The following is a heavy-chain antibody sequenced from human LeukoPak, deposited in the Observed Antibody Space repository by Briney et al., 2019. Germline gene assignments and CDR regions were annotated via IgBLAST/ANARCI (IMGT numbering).Heavy chain of an antibody. CDR1: GYTFTVYY. CDR3: ARGGGQLERLGY. Sequence: ASVTVSCTASGYTFTVYYMHWVRQAPGQGLEWMEWINPNSGDTNYAQKFQGRVTMTGDTSISTAYMEVSRLRSDDTAVYYCARGGGQLERLGYWGQGTLVTVSS. J-gene: IGHJ4*02. V-gene: IGHV1-2*02. CDR2: INPNSGDT. D-gene: IGHD1-1*01.